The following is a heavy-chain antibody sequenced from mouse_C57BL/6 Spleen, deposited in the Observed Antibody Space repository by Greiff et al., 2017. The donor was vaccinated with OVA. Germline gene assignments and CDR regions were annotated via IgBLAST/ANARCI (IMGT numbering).Heavy chain of an antibody. CDR2: LDPSDSYT. D-gene: IGHD2-5*01. CDR3: ARTAYYSNYWYFDV. Sequence: QVQLQQPGAELVMPGASVKLSCKASGYTFTSYWMHWVQQRPGQGLEWIGELDPSDSYTNYNHKVKGKSTLTVDKSSSTAYMQLSSLTSEDSAVYYCARTAYYSNYWYFDVWGTGTTVTVSS. CDR1: GYTFTSYW. J-gene: IGHJ1*03. V-gene: IGHV1-69*01.